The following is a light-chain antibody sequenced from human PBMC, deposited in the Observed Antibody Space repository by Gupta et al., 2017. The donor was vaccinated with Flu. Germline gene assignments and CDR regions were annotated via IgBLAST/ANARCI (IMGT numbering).Light chain of an antibody. V-gene: IGLV1-51*02. CDR2: VNN. Sequence: QSVLTQPPSISAAPGQSVTLSCSGGSSNIGNTYVSWYQQLPGTAPKLLIYVNNKRPSGIPDRFSGSKSGTSAALGITGLQTGDEADYYCGTWDGSLTTDVFGTGTKVTVL. CDR1: SSNIGNTY. CDR3: GTWDGSLTTDV. J-gene: IGLJ1*01.